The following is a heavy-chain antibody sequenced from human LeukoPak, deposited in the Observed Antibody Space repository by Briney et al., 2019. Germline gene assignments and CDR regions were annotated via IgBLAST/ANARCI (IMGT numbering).Heavy chain of an antibody. D-gene: IGHD1-14*01. V-gene: IGHV3-30*18. CDR1: GFTFRNYV. Sequence: GGSLGLSCAASGFTFRNYVIHWVRQAPGKGLEWVAVTSSDLNVKLYADSVKGRFTISRDNSKNTLYLQMNSLRAEDTAVYYCAKGILFFDYWGQGTLVTVSS. J-gene: IGHJ4*02. CDR2: TSSDLNVK. CDR3: AKGILFFDY.